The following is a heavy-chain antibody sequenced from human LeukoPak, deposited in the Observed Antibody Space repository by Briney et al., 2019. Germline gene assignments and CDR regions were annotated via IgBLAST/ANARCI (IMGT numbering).Heavy chain of an antibody. CDR3: ARGAMVRETFDY. J-gene: IGHJ4*02. CDR1: GYSISSGYY. V-gene: IGHV4-38-2*02. Sequence: SETLSLTCTVSGYSISSGYYWGWIRQPPGTGLEWIGSIYHSGSTYYNPSLKSRVTISVDTSKNQFSLKLSSVTAADTAVYYCARGAMVRETFDYWGQGTLVTVSS. CDR2: IYHSGST. D-gene: IGHD3-10*01.